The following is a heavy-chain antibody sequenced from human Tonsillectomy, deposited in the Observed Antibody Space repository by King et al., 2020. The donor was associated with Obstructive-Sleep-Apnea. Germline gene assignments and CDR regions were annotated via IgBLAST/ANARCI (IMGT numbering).Heavy chain of an antibody. D-gene: IGHD2-2*01. J-gene: IGHJ4*02. V-gene: IGHV4-34*01. CDR1: GGSFSGYF. CDR2: INHSGST. Sequence: VQLQQWGAGLLKPSETLSLTCAVYGGSFSGYFWSWIRQPPGKGLEWFGEINHSGSTNYDPSLKSRVTISLDTSKNQVSLNLSSVTAADTAVYYCARGVKAPAVNHFDYWGQGTLVTVSS. CDR3: ARGVKAPAVNHFDY.